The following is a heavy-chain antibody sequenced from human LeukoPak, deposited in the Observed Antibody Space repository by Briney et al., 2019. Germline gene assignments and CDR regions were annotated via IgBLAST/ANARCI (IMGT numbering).Heavy chain of an antibody. CDR2: INHSGST. D-gene: IGHD1-7*01. Sequence: PSETLSLTCAVYGGSFSGYYWSWIRQPPGKGLEWIGEINHSGSTNYNPSLESRVTMSLDTSKNHFSLKLRSVTAADTAVYYCARDSGTTGEVKFDPWGQGTLVTVSS. V-gene: IGHV4-34*01. CDR3: ARDSGTTGEVKFDP. J-gene: IGHJ5*02. CDR1: GGSFSGYY.